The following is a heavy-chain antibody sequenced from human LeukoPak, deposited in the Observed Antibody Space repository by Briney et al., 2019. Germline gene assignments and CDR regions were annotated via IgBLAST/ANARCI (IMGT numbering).Heavy chain of an antibody. D-gene: IGHD6-19*01. V-gene: IGHV3-23*01. CDR1: GFTFSSYA. Sequence: GGSLRLSCAASGFTFSSYAMSWVRQAPGKGLEWVSAISGSGGSTYYADSVKGRFTISRDNSKNTLYLQMNSLRAEDTAVYYCAKDSRVGGKGSSGWYADYWGQGTLVTVSS. CDR2: ISGSGGST. CDR3: AKDSRVGGKGSSGWYADY. J-gene: IGHJ4*02.